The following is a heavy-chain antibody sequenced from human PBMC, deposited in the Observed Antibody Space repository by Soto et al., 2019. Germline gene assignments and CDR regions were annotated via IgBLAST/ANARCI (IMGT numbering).Heavy chain of an antibody. J-gene: IGHJ4*02. D-gene: IGHD3-3*01. CDR1: GFTFSSYA. CDR3: AKDITYDFWSL. CDR2: ISGSGGST. Sequence: GGSLRLSCAASGFTFSSYAMSWVRQAPGKGLEWVSAISGSGGSTYYADSVKGRFTISRDNSKNTLYLQMNSLGAEDTAVYYCAKDITYDFWSLWGQGTLVTVSS. V-gene: IGHV3-23*01.